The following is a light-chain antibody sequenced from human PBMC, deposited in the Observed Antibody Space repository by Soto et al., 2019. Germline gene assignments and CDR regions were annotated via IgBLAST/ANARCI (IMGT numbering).Light chain of an antibody. Sequence: QAVVTQPPSVSGAPGQRVTISCSASSSNIGAGYDVHWYQQPPGTVPKLLIFGNSNRPSGVPDRFSGSKSGTSASLAITGLQAEDEADYYCQSYDSSLSDVVFGGRTKLTVL. V-gene: IGLV1-40*01. CDR1: SSNIGAGYD. CDR2: GNS. CDR3: QSYDSSLSDVV. J-gene: IGLJ2*01.